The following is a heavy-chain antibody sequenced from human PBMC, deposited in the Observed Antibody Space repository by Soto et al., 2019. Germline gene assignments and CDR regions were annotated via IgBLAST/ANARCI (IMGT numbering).Heavy chain of an antibody. CDR1: GYTFSNFW. J-gene: IGHJ4*02. Sequence: GGSLKISCQSSGYTFSNFWIGLVRQLPGKGLEWMGIIYPGDHETRYSPSFHGKVTISADRSINTAYLQWNSLEASDTAFYFCSRSPRSSPYFDDWGQGALVTVSS. CDR3: SRSPRSSPYFDD. D-gene: IGHD6-13*01. CDR2: IYPGDHET. V-gene: IGHV5-51*01.